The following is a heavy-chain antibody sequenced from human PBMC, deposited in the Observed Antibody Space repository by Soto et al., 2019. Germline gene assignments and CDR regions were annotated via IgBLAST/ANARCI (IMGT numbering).Heavy chain of an antibody. CDR2: ISSSTSTI. CDR3: ARDQYDSSGYYGFFDY. Sequence: EVQLVESGGGLVQRGGSLRLSCAASGFTFSRYNMNWVRQAPGKGLEWVSYISSSTSTIYYADSVKGRFTISRDNAKNSLYLQMNSLRDEDTAVYYCARDQYDSSGYYGFFDYWGQGTLVTVSS. V-gene: IGHV3-48*02. J-gene: IGHJ4*02. D-gene: IGHD3-22*01. CDR1: GFTFSRYN.